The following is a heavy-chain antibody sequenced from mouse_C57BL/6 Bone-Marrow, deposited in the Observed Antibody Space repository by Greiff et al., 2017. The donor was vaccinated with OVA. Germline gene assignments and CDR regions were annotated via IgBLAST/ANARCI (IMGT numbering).Heavy chain of an antibody. J-gene: IGHJ2*01. V-gene: IGHV5-6*01. CDR3: ARRYYYGSLYYFDY. D-gene: IGHD1-1*01. CDR1: GFTFSSYG. CDR2: ISSGGSYT. Sequence: EVQLQQSGGDLVKPGGSLKLSCAASGFTFSSYGMSWVRQTPDKRLEWVATISSGGSYTYYPDSVKGRFTISRDNAKNTLYLQMSSLKSEDTAMYYCARRYYYGSLYYFDYWGQGTTLTVSS.